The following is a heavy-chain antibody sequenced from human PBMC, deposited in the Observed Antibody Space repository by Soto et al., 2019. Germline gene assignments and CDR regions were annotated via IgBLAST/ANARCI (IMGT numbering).Heavy chain of an antibody. V-gene: IGHV3-74*01. CDR3: ARGPSGWYGFDY. CDR2: INSDGSTT. J-gene: IGHJ4*02. CDR1: GFIISSNW. Sequence: EVQLVESGGGLVQPGGSLRLSCADSGFIISSNWMHWVRQAPGKGLVWVSRINSDGSTTSYADSVKGRFTISRDNAKNTLFLQMNRPRAEDTAVYYCARGPSGWYGFDYWGQGTLVTVSS. D-gene: IGHD6-19*01.